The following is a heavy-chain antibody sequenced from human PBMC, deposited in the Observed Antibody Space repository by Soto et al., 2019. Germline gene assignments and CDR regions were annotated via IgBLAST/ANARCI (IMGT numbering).Heavy chain of an antibody. Sequence: QVQLQQWGAGLLKPSETLSLTCAVYGGSFSGYYWSWIRQPPGKGLEWIGEINHSGSTNYNPSLKSRVTISVDPSKNQFSLKLSSVTAADTAVYYCARGRIVGATLFDYWGQGTLVTVSS. CDR1: GGSFSGYY. D-gene: IGHD1-26*01. V-gene: IGHV4-34*01. CDR3: ARGRIVGATLFDY. J-gene: IGHJ4*02. CDR2: INHSGST.